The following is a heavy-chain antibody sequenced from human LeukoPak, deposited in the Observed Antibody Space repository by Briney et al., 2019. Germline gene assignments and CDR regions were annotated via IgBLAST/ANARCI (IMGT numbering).Heavy chain of an antibody. CDR2: INHSGST. D-gene: IGHD3-22*01. Sequence: LETLSLSCAVYGGSFSGYYWSWIRQPPGKGLEWIGEINHSGSTNYNPSLKSRVTISVDTSKNQFSLKLSSVTDADTAVYYCATAGRTYYYDSSGDYYSGERTLVTVSS. J-gene: IGHJ4*02. CDR1: GGSFSGYY. CDR3: ATAGRTYYYDSSGDYY. V-gene: IGHV4-34*01.